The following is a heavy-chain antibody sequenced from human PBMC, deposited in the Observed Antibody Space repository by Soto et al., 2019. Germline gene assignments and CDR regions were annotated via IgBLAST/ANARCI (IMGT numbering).Heavy chain of an antibody. Sequence: PSETLSLTCTVSGAALSSGGYFYTWFRQPPGKGLEWLGYIYYSGGTNSNPSLKSRVTISLDKSKSQFSLRLISVTAADTAVYYCSREQSDDNYFDPWGQGTLVTVTS. J-gene: IGHJ5*02. V-gene: IGHV4-61*08. CDR3: SREQSDDNYFDP. CDR2: IYYSGGT. D-gene: IGHD6-19*01. CDR1: GAALSSGGYF.